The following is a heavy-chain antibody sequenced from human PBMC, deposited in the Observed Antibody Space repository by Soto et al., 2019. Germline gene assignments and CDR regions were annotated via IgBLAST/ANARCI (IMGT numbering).Heavy chain of an antibody. CDR2: ISGSGGST. J-gene: IGHJ4*02. V-gene: IGHV3-23*01. CDR1: GFTFSSYA. Sequence: GGSLRLSCASSGFTFSSYAMSWVRQAPGKGLEWVSAISGSGGSTYYADSVKGRFTISRDNSKNTLYLQMNSLRAEDTAVYYCAKEIRAAGTAGVDYWGQGTLVTVSS. D-gene: IGHD6-13*01. CDR3: AKEIRAAGTAGVDY.